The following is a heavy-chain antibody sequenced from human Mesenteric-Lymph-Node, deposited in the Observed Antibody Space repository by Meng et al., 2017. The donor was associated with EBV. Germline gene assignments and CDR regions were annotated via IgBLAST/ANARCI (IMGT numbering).Heavy chain of an antibody. Sequence: HSGAEVKKPGASVKVSCKASDYSFISNGISWVRQAPGKGLEWMGWISAQNGNTNYAQKFEGRVTMTTDTSTSTTFMELRNLRPDDTAVYYCARWYSSTWYGGTDYWGQGSLVTVSS. CDR2: ISAQNGNT. V-gene: IGHV1-18*01. CDR1: DYSFISNG. D-gene: IGHD6-13*01. J-gene: IGHJ4*02. CDR3: ARWYSSTWYGGTDY.